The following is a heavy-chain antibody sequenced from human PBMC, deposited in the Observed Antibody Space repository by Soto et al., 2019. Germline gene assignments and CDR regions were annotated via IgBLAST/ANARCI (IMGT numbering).Heavy chain of an antibody. D-gene: IGHD2-15*01. CDR3: ARVSCSGGSCQWAAFDI. CDR1: GGSISSGGYS. Sequence: PSETLSLTCAVSGGSISSGGYSWSWIRQPPGKGLEWIGYIYHSGSTYYNPSLKSRVTISVDRSKNQFSLKLSSVTAADTAVYYCARVSCSGGSCQWAAFDIWGQGTMVTVSS. J-gene: IGHJ3*02. CDR2: IYHSGST. V-gene: IGHV4-30-2*01.